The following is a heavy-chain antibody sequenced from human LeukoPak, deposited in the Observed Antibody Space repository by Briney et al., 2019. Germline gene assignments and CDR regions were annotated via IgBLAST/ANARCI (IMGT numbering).Heavy chain of an antibody. CDR1: GGSISSSSYY. CDR2: IYYSSST. Sequence: SETLSLTCTVSGGSISSSSYYWGWIRQPPGKGLVWIGSIYYSSSTYYNPSLKSRVTISVDTSKNQFSLKLSSVTAADTAVYYCARHPRTRYSYGLDAFDIWGQGTMVTVSS. V-gene: IGHV4-39*01. CDR3: ARHPRTRYSYGLDAFDI. J-gene: IGHJ3*02. D-gene: IGHD5-18*01.